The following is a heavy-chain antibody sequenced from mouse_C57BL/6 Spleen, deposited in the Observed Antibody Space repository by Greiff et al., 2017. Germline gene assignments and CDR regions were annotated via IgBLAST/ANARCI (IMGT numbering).Heavy chain of an antibody. CDR3: TTGGTTVDFDY. V-gene: IGHV14-4*01. D-gene: IGHD1-1*01. CDR1: GFNIKDDY. CDR2: IDPENGDT. J-gene: IGHJ2*01. Sequence: VQLQQSGAELVRPGASVKLSCTASGFNIKDDYMPWVKQRPEQGLEWIGWIDPENGDTEYASKFQGKAQITADTSSNTAYLQRSSLTSEDTAVYYCTTGGTTVDFDYWGQGTTLTVSS.